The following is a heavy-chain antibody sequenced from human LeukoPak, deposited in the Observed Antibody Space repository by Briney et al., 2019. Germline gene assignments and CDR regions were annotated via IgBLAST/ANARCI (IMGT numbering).Heavy chain of an antibody. V-gene: IGHV5-51*01. Sequence: GESLKISCKGSGYSFTNYWIGWVRQMPGKGLEWMGNIYPGDPDTRYSPSFQGQVTISADKSISTAHLQWSSLKASDTAIYYCARQAYGSHFDAFDIWGQGTMVTVSS. J-gene: IGHJ3*02. D-gene: IGHD3-22*01. CDR3: ARQAYGSHFDAFDI. CDR1: GYSFTNYW. CDR2: IYPGDPDT.